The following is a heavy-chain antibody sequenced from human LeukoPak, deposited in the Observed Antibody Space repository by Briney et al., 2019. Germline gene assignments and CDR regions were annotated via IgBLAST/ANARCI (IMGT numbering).Heavy chain of an antibody. CDR2: IYPDESNS. D-gene: IGHD3-22*01. J-gene: IGHJ5*01. CDR3: ARHHYYDTSGSWFDF. V-gene: IGHV5-51*01. Sequence: GESLKISCKGSGYSFATYWIGWVRQVPGKGLEWMGIIYPDESNSRYSPSFQGQVTISTGKSINTAYLQWSSLKASDTAIYYCARHHYYDTSGSWFDFWGQGTLVTVSS. CDR1: GYSFATYW.